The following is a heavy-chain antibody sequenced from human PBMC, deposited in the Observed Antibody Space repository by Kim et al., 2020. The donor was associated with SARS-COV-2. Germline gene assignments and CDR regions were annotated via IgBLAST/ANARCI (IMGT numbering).Heavy chain of an antibody. Sequence: ASVKVSCKSSGYTFSSYGITWVRQAPGQGLEYMGWISAYNGNTNYAQKFQGRVSLTTDTSTSTAYMEVRSLRSDDMAVYYCARGGSSNRLSDYWGQGTLVTVSS. J-gene: IGHJ4*02. V-gene: IGHV1-18*03. CDR1: GYTFSSYG. CDR3: ARGGSSNRLSDY. D-gene: IGHD2-15*01. CDR2: ISAYNGNT.